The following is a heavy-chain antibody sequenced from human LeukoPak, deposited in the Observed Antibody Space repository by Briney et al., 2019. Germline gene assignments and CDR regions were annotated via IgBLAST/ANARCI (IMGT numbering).Heavy chain of an antibody. D-gene: IGHD3-10*01. J-gene: IGHJ4*02. CDR1: GGSFSGYY. V-gene: IGHV4-34*01. Sequence: SETLSLTCTLYGGSFSGYYWSWIRQPPGKGLEWIGEINHSGSTNYNPSHKSRVTISVDTSKNQFSLKLNSVTAADTAVYYCARGYGSGSYYGYWGQGTLVTVSS. CDR3: ARGYGSGSYYGY. CDR2: INHSGST.